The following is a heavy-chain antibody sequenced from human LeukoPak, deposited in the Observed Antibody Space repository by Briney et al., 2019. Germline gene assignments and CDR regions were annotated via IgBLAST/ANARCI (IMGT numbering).Heavy chain of an antibody. CDR2: INQDGSVK. J-gene: IGHJ4*02. D-gene: IGHD6-6*01. CDR3: ARIGYSSSSFDY. Sequence: PGGSLRLSCAASGFIFNNYWMSWVRQAPGKGLEWVANINQDGSVKYYVDSVKGRFTISRDNAKNSQYLEMNSLRAGDTGVYYCARIGYSSSSFDYWGQGTLVTVSS. V-gene: IGHV3-7*01. CDR1: GFIFNNYW.